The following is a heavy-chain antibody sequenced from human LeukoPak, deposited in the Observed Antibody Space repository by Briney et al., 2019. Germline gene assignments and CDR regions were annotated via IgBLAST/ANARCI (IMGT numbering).Heavy chain of an antibody. J-gene: IGHJ4*02. V-gene: IGHV3-21*01. CDR3: ARVLRDYYFDH. D-gene: IGHD3-9*01. CDR2: ITMSSTYI. Sequence: GGSLRLSCVAFGLSFGSYNMNWVRQAPGKGLEWVSSITMSSTYIYYADSVKGRFTITRDNAKNSVFLQTNNLRAEDTAVYYCARVLRDYYFDHWGQGTLVTVSS. CDR1: GLSFGSYN.